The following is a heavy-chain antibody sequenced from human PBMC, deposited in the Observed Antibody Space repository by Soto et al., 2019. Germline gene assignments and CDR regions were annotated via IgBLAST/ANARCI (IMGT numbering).Heavy chain of an antibody. CDR1: GFTVSSNY. D-gene: IGHD4-17*01. CDR2: IYSGGST. Sequence: VQLVETGGGLIQPGGSLRLSCAASGFTVSSNYMSWVRQAPGKGLEWVSVIYSGGSTYYADSVKGRFTISRDNSKNTLYLQMNSLRAEDTAVYYCASIYGDYEGDAFDIWGQGTMVTVSS. CDR3: ASIYGDYEGDAFDI. J-gene: IGHJ3*02. V-gene: IGHV3-53*02.